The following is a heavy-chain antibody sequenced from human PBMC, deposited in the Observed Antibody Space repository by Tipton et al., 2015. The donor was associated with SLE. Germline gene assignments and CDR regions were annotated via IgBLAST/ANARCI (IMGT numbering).Heavy chain of an antibody. D-gene: IGHD6-6*01. V-gene: IGHV1-69*01. J-gene: IGHJ6*03. Sequence: QLVQSGAEVKKPGSSVKVSCKASGGTFSSYAISWVRQAPGQGLEWMGGIIPIFGTANYAQKFQGRVTITADESTSTAYMELSSLRSEDTAVYYCAREKGEYSSSPYYYYMDVWGKGTTVTVSS. CDR2: IIPIFGTA. CDR1: GGTFSSYA. CDR3: AREKGEYSSSPYYYYMDV.